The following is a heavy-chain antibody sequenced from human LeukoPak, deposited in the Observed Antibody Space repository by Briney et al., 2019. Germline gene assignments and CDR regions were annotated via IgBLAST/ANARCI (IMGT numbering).Heavy chain of an antibody. CDR1: GFTFSSNT. V-gene: IGHV3-23*01. Sequence: GGSLGLSCAASGFTFSSNTMSWVRQAPGRGLEWVSAMTGSGASTYYADSVRGRFTISRDNSKNTLYLQMNSLRVEDTAIYYCVKDRDGWFGEASRWGQGTQVMVSS. J-gene: IGHJ4*02. CDR2: MTGSGAST. CDR3: VKDRDGWFGEASR. D-gene: IGHD3-10*01.